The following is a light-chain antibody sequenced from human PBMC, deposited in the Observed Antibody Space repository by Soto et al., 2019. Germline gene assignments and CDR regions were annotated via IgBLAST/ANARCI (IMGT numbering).Light chain of an antibody. CDR2: DAS. CDR1: QSVSSY. CDR3: QQRSNWPRT. V-gene: IGKV3-11*01. J-gene: IGKJ1*01. Sequence: EIVLTQSPATLSLSPGERATLSCRASQSVSSYLAWYQQKPGQAPRLLIYDASTRANGIPPRLSGSRSGNDFTLNTTSLEPEDFPDHYYQQRSNWPRTFGQGTKVEIK.